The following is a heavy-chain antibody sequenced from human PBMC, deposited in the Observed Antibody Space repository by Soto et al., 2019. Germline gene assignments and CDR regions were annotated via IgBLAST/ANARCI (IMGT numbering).Heavy chain of an antibody. CDR1: GFTFSSYA. V-gene: IGHV3-23*01. J-gene: IGHJ4*02. D-gene: IGHD3-10*01. Sequence: EVQLLESGGGLVQPGGSLRLSCAASGFTFSSYAMSWVRQAPGKGLEWVSAISGSGGSTYYADSVKGRFTISRDNSKNTLYLQMNRLRAEDTDVSDCAKERGVRGVIYLFDYWGQGTLVTVSS. CDR3: AKERGVRGVIYLFDY. CDR2: ISGSGGST.